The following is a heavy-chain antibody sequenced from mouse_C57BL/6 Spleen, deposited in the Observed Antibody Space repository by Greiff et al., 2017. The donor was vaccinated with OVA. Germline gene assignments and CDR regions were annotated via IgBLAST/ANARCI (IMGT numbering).Heavy chain of an antibody. CDR2: IDPENGDT. J-gene: IGHJ2*01. D-gene: IGHD1-1*02. CDR1: GFNIKDDY. Sequence: SGAELVRPGASVKLSCTASGFNIKDDYMHWVKQRPEQGLEWIGWIDPENGDTEYASKFQGKATITADTSSNTAYLQLSSLTSEDTAVYYCTTEGGFDYWGQGTTLTVSS. V-gene: IGHV14-4*01. CDR3: TTEGGFDY.